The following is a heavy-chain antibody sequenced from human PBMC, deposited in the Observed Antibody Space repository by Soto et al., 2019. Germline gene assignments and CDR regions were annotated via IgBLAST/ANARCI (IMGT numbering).Heavy chain of an antibody. J-gene: IGHJ4*02. CDR2: ITPIFGTA. CDR3: ARDYGHDCSGGRCYFYF. V-gene: IGHV1-69*01. Sequence: QVQLVQSGAEVKKPGSSVKVSCKASGGTFSNYAISWVRQAPGQGLEWMGGITPIFGTANYAQKFQGRVTITAVESTSTAHMELSSLRSEDTAVYYCARDYGHDCSGGRCYFYFWGQGTLVTVSS. D-gene: IGHD2-15*01. CDR1: GGTFSNYA.